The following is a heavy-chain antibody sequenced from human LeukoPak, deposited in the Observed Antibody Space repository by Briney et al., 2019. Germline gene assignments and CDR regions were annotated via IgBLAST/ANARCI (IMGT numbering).Heavy chain of an antibody. Sequence: PGGSLRLSCAASGFTFSNYWMHWVRQTPGEGLVCVSLIKGDGSSTTYADSVKGRFTISRDNAKNTVYLQMNSLRVEDTAAYYCARGANWNAGGGFDIWGRGTMVTVSS. CDR3: ARGANWNAGGGFDI. V-gene: IGHV3-74*01. D-gene: IGHD1-1*01. CDR1: GFTFSNYW. CDR2: IKGDGSST. J-gene: IGHJ3*02.